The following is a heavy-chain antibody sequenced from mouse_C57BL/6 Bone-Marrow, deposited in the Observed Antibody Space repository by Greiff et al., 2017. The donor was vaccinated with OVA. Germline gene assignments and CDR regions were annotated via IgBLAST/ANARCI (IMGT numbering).Heavy chain of an antibody. CDR1: GYTFTSYG. V-gene: IGHV1-81*01. Sequence: HVQLQQSGAELARPGASVKLSCKASGYTFTSYGISWVKQRTGQGLEWIGEIYPRSGNTYYNEKFKGKATLTAAKSSSTAYMELRSLTSEDSAVYFCARRGNYFAWFAYWGQGTLVTVSA. D-gene: IGHD2-1*01. CDR3: ARRGNYFAWFAY. CDR2: IYPRSGNT. J-gene: IGHJ3*01.